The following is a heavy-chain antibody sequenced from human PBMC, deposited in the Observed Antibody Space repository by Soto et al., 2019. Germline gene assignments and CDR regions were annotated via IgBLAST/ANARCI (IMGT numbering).Heavy chain of an antibody. CDR1: GGSISSYY. Sequence: QVQLQESGPGLVKPSETLSLTCTVSGGSISSYYWSWIRQPPGKGLEWIGYIYYSGSTNYNPSLTRRXTXSLXTTKNPSSLKLSSVTAADTAAYYCARLYGFSGFDSWGQGTLVTVSS. CDR2: IYYSGST. V-gene: IGHV4-59*08. J-gene: IGHJ4*02. CDR3: ARLYGFSGFDS. D-gene: IGHD6-25*01.